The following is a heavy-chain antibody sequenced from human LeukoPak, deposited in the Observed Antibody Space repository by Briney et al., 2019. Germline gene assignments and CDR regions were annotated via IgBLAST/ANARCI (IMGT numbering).Heavy chain of an antibody. CDR2: IYPGDSDI. CDR1: GYSFSSYR. Sequence: GESLKISCQASGYSFSSYRIGWVRQMPGKGPEWMVIIYPGDSDIKYGPSFEGQVTISADGSNSTAYLQWSTLKASDTAMYYCARRSSSGGYYFDYWGQGTLVAVSS. D-gene: IGHD3-16*01. J-gene: IGHJ4*02. CDR3: ARRSSSGGYYFDY. V-gene: IGHV5-51*01.